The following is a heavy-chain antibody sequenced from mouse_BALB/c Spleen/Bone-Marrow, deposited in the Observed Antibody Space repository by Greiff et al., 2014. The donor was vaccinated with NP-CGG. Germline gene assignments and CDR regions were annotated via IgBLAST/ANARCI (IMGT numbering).Heavy chain of an antibody. J-gene: IGHJ4*01. CDR3: ARHQRYYAMDY. Sequence: QLQQSGGDLVKPGGSLKLSCAASGFTFSSYGMSWGRQTPDKRLEWVATISSGGSNTYYPDSVKGRFTISRDNAKNTLYLQMSSLKSEDTAMYYCARHQRYYAMDYWGQGTSVTVSS. CDR1: GFTFSSYG. V-gene: IGHV5-6*01. CDR2: ISSGGSNT.